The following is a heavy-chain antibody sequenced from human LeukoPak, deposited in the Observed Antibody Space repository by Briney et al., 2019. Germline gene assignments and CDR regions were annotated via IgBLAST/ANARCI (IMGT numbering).Heavy chain of an antibody. CDR2: ISAYNGNT. J-gene: IGHJ6*03. D-gene: IGHD3-3*01. CDR1: GYTFTSYG. CDR3: ARHGRGVVKGSYYYYYYYMDV. V-gene: IGHV1-18*01. Sequence: ASVKVSCKASGYTFTSYGISWVRQAPGQGLEWMGWISAYNGNTNYAQKLQGRVTMTTDTSTSTAYMELRSLRSDDTAVYYCARHGRGVVKGSYYYYYYYMDVWGKGTTVTISS.